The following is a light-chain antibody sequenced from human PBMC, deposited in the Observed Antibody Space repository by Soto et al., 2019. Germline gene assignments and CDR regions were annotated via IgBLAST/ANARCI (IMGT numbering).Light chain of an antibody. Sequence: EIVMTQSPATLSVSPGERATLSCRAGQSISTELAWYQQKPGQPPRLLIYSASTRATGVPARFTGSVSGSAFTLTISGLQSEDFAVYYCQQGHNFPLTFGQGTRLEI. V-gene: IGKV3-15*01. CDR1: QSISTE. J-gene: IGKJ2*01. CDR3: QQGHNFPLT. CDR2: SAS.